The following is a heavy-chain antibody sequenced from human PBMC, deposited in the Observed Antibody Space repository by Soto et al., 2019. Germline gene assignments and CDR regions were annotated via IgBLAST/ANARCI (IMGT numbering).Heavy chain of an antibody. V-gene: IGHV3-20*04. CDR3: ARTKRSRHFCHS. Sequence: GGSLRLSCAASGFTFSNYAMSWVRQAPGKGLEWVSGINGNGGSTGFADSVKGRFTISRDNAKNSLYLQMNSLRAEDTALYYWARTKRSRHFCHSWGQGTRVTVST. CDR1: GFTFSNYA. D-gene: IGHD1-26*01. CDR2: INGNGGST. J-gene: IGHJ4*02.